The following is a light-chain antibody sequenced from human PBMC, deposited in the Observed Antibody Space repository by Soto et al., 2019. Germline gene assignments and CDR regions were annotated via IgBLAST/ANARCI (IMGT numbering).Light chain of an antibody. V-gene: IGLV2-14*01. J-gene: IGLJ1*01. CDR3: SSYTSSSTRV. Sequence: QSALTQPASVSGSPGQSITISCTGTSSDVGAYDYVSWYQQHPGKAPKFMIYEVTNRPSGVSHRFSGSKSGNTASLTISGLQAEDEADYYCSSYTSSSTRVFGTGTKVTVL. CDR2: EVT. CDR1: SSDVGAYDY.